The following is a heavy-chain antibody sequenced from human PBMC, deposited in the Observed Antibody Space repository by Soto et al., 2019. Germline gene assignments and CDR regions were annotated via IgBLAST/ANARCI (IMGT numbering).Heavy chain of an antibody. Sequence: QLQLQESGPGLVKPSETLSLTCTVSVGSISRSRYYGGGIRQPPGKGLEWIGRIYYSGSTYYNPSLKSRVTISVDTSKNQFSLKLSSVTAADTAVYYCARHGGSGVDYWGQGTLVTVSS. D-gene: IGHD6-19*01. J-gene: IGHJ4*02. CDR1: VGSISRSRYY. CDR2: IYYSGST. CDR3: ARHGGSGVDY. V-gene: IGHV4-39*01.